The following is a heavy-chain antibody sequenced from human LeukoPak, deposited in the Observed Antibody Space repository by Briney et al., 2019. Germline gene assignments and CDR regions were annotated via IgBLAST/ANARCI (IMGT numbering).Heavy chain of an antibody. CDR2: IYYSGST. CDR1: GGSISSSTYY. V-gene: IGHV4-39*07. J-gene: IGHJ4*02. CDR3: ARVAAAGNYYFDY. Sequence: PSETLSLTCTVSGGSISSSTYYWGWIRQTPGKGLEWIGSIYYSGSTYYNPSLKSRVTISIDTSKNQFSLKLSSVTAADTAVYFCARVAAAGNYYFDYWGQGTLVTVSS. D-gene: IGHD6-13*01.